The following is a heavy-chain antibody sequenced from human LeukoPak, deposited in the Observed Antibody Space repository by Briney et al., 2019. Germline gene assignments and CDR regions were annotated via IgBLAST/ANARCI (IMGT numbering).Heavy chain of an antibody. CDR3: AADSSMVYANWIFDY. CDR2: ISGSGGST. J-gene: IGHJ4*02. CDR1: GFTFSSYG. Sequence: GGSLRLSCAASGFTFSSYGMSWVRQAPGKGLEWVSAISGSGGSTYYADSVKGRFTISRDNSKNTLYLQMNSLRAEDTAVYYCAADSSMVYANWIFDYWGQGTLVTVSS. D-gene: IGHD2-8*01. V-gene: IGHV3-23*01.